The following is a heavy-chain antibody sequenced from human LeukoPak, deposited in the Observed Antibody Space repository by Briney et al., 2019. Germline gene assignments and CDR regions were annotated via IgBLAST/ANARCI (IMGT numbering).Heavy chain of an antibody. V-gene: IGHV3-48*01. Sequence: GGSLRLSCAASGFTFSSYSMNWVRQAPGKGLEWVSYISSSSSTIYYADSVKGRFTISRDNAKNSLYLQMNSLRAEDTAVYYCARDEVLGELSLFDYWGQGTLVTVSS. J-gene: IGHJ4*02. D-gene: IGHD3-16*02. CDR1: GFTFSSYS. CDR3: ARDEVLGELSLFDY. CDR2: ISSSSSTI.